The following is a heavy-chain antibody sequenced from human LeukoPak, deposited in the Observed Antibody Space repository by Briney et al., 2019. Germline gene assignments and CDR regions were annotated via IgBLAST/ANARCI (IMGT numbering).Heavy chain of an antibody. J-gene: IGHJ4*02. V-gene: IGHV3-30-3*01. CDR2: ISYDGSNK. CDR1: GFTFSSYA. CDR3: ARDEYSSPID. D-gene: IGHD6-6*01. Sequence: GGSLRLSCAASGFTFSSYAMHWVRQAPGKRLEWVAVISYDGSNKYYADSVKGRFTISRDNSKNTLYLQMNSLRAEDTAVYYCARDEYSSPIDWGQGTLVTVSS.